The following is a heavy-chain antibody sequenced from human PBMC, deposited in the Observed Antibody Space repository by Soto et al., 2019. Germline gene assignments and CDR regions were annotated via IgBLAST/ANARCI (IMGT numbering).Heavy chain of an antibody. CDR1: GGSISSGGYY. D-gene: IGHD3-9*01. CDR3: ARDRQVRYDILTGYYGVGYFDY. J-gene: IGHJ4*02. Sequence: SETLSLTCTVSGGSISSGGYYWSWIRQHPGKGLEWIGYIYYSGSTYYNPSLKSRVTISVDTSKNQFSLKLSSVTAADTAVYYCARDRQVRYDILTGYYGVGYFDYWGQGTLVTVSS. V-gene: IGHV4-31*03. CDR2: IYYSGST.